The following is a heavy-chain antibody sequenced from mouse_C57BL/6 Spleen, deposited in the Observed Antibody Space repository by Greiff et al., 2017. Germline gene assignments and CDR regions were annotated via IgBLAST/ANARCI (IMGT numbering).Heavy chain of an antibody. D-gene: IGHD1-1*01. J-gene: IGHJ1*03. CDR1: GYTFTSYW. CDR2: IHPNSGST. Sequence: QVQLQQPGAELVKPGASVKLSCKASGYTFTSYWMHWVKQRPGQGLEWIGMIHPNSGSTNYNEKFKSKATLTVDKSSSTAYMQLSSLTSEDSAVYYCARRDGSSYGYFDVWGTGTTVTVSS. V-gene: IGHV1-64*01. CDR3: ARRDGSSYGYFDV.